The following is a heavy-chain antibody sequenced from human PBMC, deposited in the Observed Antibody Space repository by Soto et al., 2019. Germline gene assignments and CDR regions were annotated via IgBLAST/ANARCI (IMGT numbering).Heavy chain of an antibody. J-gene: IGHJ4*02. CDR3: ARDPPTIASAGREDY. Sequence: QVQLVQSGAEGKKPGASVKVSCKASGYTVTSYGISWVRQAPGQGLEWMGWISAYNGNTNYAQKLQGRVTMTTDTSTRTAYMELRSLRSDDTAVYYCARDPPTIASAGREDYWGQGTLVTVSS. V-gene: IGHV1-18*01. CDR1: GYTVTSYG. CDR2: ISAYNGNT. D-gene: IGHD6-13*01.